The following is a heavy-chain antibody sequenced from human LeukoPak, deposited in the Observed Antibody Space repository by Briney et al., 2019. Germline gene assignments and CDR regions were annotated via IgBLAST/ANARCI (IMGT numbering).Heavy chain of an antibody. CDR1: GYTFTGYY. Sequence: VASVKVSCKASGYTFTGYYMHWVRQAPGQGLEWMGWINPNSGGTNYAQKFQGRVTMTRDTSISTAYMELSRLRSDDTAVYYCARGGTIFGEYGTDYWGQGTLVTVSS. CDR3: ARGGTIFGEYGTDY. J-gene: IGHJ4*02. CDR2: INPNSGGT. D-gene: IGHD3-3*01. V-gene: IGHV1-2*02.